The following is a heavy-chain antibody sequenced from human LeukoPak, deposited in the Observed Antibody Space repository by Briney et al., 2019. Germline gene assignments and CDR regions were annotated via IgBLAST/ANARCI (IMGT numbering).Heavy chain of an antibody. CDR2: IKQDGSTK. J-gene: IGHJ4*02. CDR1: GFTFSNYW. CDR3: ARFGYSSSSLDY. V-gene: IGHV3-7*01. D-gene: IGHD6-6*01. Sequence: PGGSLRLSCAASGFTFSNYWMTWVRQAPGKGLEWVANIKQDGSTKYYVDSVKGRFTISRDNAKNSVCLQVNSLTAEDTALYYCARFGYSSSSLDYWGQGTLVTVSS.